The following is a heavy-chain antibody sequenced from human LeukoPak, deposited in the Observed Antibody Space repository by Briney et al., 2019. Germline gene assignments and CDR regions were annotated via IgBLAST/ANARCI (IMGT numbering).Heavy chain of an antibody. V-gene: IGHV4-34*01. Sequence: TETLSLTCAVYGGPFSGYYWSWIRQSPGKGLEWIGEINHSGSTNYNPSLKSRVTISVDTSKNQFSLKLSSVTAADTAVYYCARGRASYDFWSGYLFDYWGQGTLVTVSS. D-gene: IGHD3-3*01. CDR2: INHSGST. CDR1: GGPFSGYY. J-gene: IGHJ4*02. CDR3: ARGRASYDFWSGYLFDY.